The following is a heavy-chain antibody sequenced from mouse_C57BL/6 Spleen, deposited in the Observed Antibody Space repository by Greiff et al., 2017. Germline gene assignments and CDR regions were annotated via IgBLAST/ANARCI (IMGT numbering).Heavy chain of an antibody. CDR2: IRSKSNNYTT. CDR1: GFSFNTYA. D-gene: IGHD3-2*02. V-gene: IGHV10-1*01. J-gene: IGHJ3*01. CDR3: VRKLRHGGFAY. Sequence: EVNLVESGGGLVQPKGSVKLSCAASGFSFNTYAMHWVRQATGQGLEWVARIRSKSNNYTTYYADSVKDRFTISRDDSESMLYLQMNNLKTEATAMYYCVRKLRHGGFAYWGQGTLVTVSA.